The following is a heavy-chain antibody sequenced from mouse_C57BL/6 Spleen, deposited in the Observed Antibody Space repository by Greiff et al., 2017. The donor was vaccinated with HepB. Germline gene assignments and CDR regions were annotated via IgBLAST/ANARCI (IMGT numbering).Heavy chain of an antibody. CDR1: GFTFSDYG. V-gene: IGHV5-17*01. CDR2: ISSGSSTI. D-gene: IGHD2-3*01. J-gene: IGHJ4*01. Sequence: RVESGGGLVKPGGSLKLSCAASGFTFSDYGMHWVRQAPEKGLEWVAYISSGSSTIYYADTVKGRFTISRDNAKNTLFLQMTSLRSEDTAMYYCARGHDGYYEAMDYWGQGTSVTVSS. CDR3: ARGHDGYYEAMDY.